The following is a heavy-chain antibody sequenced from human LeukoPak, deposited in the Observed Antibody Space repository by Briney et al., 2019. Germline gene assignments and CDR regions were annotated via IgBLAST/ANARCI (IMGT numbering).Heavy chain of an antibody. D-gene: IGHD3-16*01. J-gene: IGHJ3*02. V-gene: IGHV3-72*01. Sequence: GGSLRLSCAASGFAFSDYILDWVRQAPGKGLEWAGRIRRGSNSYTTEYAASVKGRFIISRDDSKNSLYLHMNSLQTEDTAVYHCTRDGGEGGNSAFDIWGQGTKVTVSS. CDR1: GFAFSDYI. CDR2: IRRGSNSYTT. CDR3: TRDGGEGGNSAFDI.